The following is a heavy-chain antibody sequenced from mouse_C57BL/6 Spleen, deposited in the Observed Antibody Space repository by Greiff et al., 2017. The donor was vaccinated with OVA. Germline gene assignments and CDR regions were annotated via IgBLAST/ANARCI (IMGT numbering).Heavy chain of an antibody. J-gene: IGHJ1*03. Sequence: DVKLQESGPGLVKPSQSLSLTCSVTGYSITSGYYWNWIRQFPGNKLEWMGYISYDGSNNYDPSLKNRISITRDTSKNQFFLKLNSVTTEDTATYYCAREGREDWYFDVWGTGTTVTVSS. CDR2: ISYDGSN. D-gene: IGHD3-3*01. V-gene: IGHV3-6*01. CDR3: AREGREDWYFDV. CDR1: GYSITSGYY.